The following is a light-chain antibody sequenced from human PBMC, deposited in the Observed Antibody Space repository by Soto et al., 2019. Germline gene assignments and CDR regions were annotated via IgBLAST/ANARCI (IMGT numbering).Light chain of an antibody. Sequence: TQSPSTLSASLGDRVTITCRASQSVSSNLAWYQQKPGQAPRLLIYDASNRATGIPARFSGSGSGTDFTLTISSLEPEDFAVYYCQQRSNWPITFGQGTRLEIK. V-gene: IGKV3-11*01. CDR1: QSVSSN. CDR2: DAS. J-gene: IGKJ5*01. CDR3: QQRSNWPIT.